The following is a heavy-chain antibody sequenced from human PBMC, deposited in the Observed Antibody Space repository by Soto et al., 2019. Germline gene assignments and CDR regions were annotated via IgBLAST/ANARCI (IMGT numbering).Heavy chain of an antibody. Sequence: SETLSLTCTVSAASNGSHYWNWIRQSPGKGLEWIGYIYDSGDTNYNPSLKSRVSISKETSKNQFSLRVTSVTAADTAVYFCARSTVRHAFDIWGQGTVVTVSS. CDR3: ARSTVRHAFDI. D-gene: IGHD4-4*01. CDR2: IYDSGDT. V-gene: IGHV4-59*11. CDR1: AASNGSHY. J-gene: IGHJ3*02.